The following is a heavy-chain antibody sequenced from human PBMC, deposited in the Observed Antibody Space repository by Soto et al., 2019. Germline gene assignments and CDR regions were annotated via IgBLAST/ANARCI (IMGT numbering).Heavy chain of an antibody. J-gene: IGHJ4*02. Sequence: SETLSLTCAVSGGSIDSGAFSLGWIRHPPGRGLEWIGYVTHSGTAYSIPSLNGRLTLSVDSSQTQFSLKLTSVTAADSAFYYCARIHWAQSSLDYWGRGILVTVSS. CDR3: ARIHWAQSSLDY. CDR1: GGSIDSGAFS. CDR2: VTHSGTA. D-gene: IGHD6-19*01. V-gene: IGHV4-30-2*01.